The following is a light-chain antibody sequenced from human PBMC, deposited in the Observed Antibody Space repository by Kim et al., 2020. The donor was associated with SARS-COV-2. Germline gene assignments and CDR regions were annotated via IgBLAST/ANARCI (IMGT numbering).Light chain of an antibody. J-gene: IGKJ1*01. CDR3: HQYGSSWT. CDR2: GAS. CDR1: QSVSSSY. Sequence: EIVLTQSPGTLSLSPGERATLSCRASQSVSSSYLAWYQQKPALAPRLLIYGASSRATGIPDRFSGSGSGTDFTLTISRLEPEDFAVYYCHQYGSSWTFGPGTKVDIK. V-gene: IGKV3-20*01.